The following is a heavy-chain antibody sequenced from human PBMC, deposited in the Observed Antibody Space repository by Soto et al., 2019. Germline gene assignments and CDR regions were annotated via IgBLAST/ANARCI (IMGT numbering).Heavy chain of an antibody. V-gene: IGHV4-39*01. J-gene: IGHJ3*02. D-gene: IGHD3-22*01. CDR1: GGSISSSSYY. CDR3: ARREGGYFAFDI. Sequence: SETLSLTCTVSGGSISSSSYYWGWIRQPPGKGLEWIGSIYYSGSTYYNPSLKSRVTISVDTSKNQFSLKLSSGTAADTAVYYCARREGGYFAFDIWGQGTMVTVSS. CDR2: IYYSGST.